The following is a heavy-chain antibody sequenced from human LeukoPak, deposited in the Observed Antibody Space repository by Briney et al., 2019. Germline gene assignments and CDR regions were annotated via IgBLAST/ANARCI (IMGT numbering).Heavy chain of an antibody. D-gene: IGHD3-22*01. V-gene: IGHV3-74*01. Sequence: GGSLRLSCAPSVFTFSVYWMHCVPQATGKGRVWVLPIKSYGNTNYADSVKGRFTISRDNAKNTVPLKISGLRAEDTSVYHCARAPSEFGGYYPEYFRHSGEGALVTVSS. CDR2: IKSYGNT. CDR1: VFTFSVYW. J-gene: IGHJ1*01. CDR3: ARAPSEFGGYYPEYFRH.